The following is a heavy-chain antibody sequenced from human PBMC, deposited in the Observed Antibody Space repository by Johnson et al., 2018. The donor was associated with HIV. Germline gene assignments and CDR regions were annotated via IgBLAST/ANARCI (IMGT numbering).Heavy chain of an antibody. Sequence: VQLVESGGGLVQPGGSLRLSCAASGFTFSSYDMHWVRQATGKGLEWVSGISWNSGSIGYADSVKGRFSISRDNSKNTVYLQMNNLRAEDTAVYYCARGKWLDAFDIWGQGTTVTVSS. D-gene: IGHD6-19*01. CDR1: GFTFSSYD. V-gene: IGHV3-13*01. J-gene: IGHJ3*02. CDR3: ARGKWLDAFDI. CDR2: ISWNSGSI.